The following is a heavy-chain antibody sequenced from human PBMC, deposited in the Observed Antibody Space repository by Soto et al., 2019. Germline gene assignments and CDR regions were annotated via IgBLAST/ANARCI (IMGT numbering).Heavy chain of an antibody. CDR1: GNRFSNYW. Sequence: ASLKISCKGSGNRFSNYWINWVRQVPGKGLEWMGRIDVSDSYTNYSPSFQGHVTISADKSISTVYLQWNSLKAADTAVYFCAKRRVGDAFDVWGQGTKGTVSS. CDR2: IDVSDSYT. CDR3: AKRRVGDAFDV. V-gene: IGHV5-10-1*01. D-gene: IGHD1-26*01. J-gene: IGHJ3*01.